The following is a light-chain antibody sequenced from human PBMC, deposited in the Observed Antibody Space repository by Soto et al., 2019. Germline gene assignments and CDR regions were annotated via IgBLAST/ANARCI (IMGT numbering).Light chain of an antibody. Sequence: EIVLTQSPATLSLSPGERATLSCRASQSVSSYLAWYQQKPGQAPRLLIYERSNRATGIPPRFSGSGSGTEFTLIISGLQPDDSATYYCQQYTNTNNPWMFGQGTKVDIK. CDR3: QQYTNTNNPWM. V-gene: IGKV3-11*01. J-gene: IGKJ1*01. CDR1: QSVSSY. CDR2: ERS.